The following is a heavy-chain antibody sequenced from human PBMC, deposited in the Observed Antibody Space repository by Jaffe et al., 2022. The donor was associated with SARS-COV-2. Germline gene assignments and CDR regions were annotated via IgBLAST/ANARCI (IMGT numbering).Heavy chain of an antibody. V-gene: IGHV3-7*01. CDR3: ARVCSGYCFDY. CDR1: GFTFSSYW. J-gene: IGHJ4*02. D-gene: IGHD3-10*02. CDR2: IKLDGSET. Sequence: EVQLVESGGGLVQPGGSLRLSCTASGFTFSSYWMSWVRQAPGKGLEWVANIKLDGSETYHVDSVKGRFTISRDNAKNSLYLQVNSLRAEDTAVYYCARVCSGYCFDYWGQGTLVTVSS.